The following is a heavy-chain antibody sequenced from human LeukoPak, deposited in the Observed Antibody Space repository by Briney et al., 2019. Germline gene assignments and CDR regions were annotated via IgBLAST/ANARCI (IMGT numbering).Heavy chain of an antibody. CDR1: GYTFTGYY. J-gene: IGHJ3*02. V-gene: IGHV1-2*02. D-gene: IGHD4-17*01. CDR2: INPNSGGT. CDR3: AREHTVTPAGSAFDI. Sequence: ASVKVSCKASGYTFTGYYMHWVRQAPGQGLEWMGWINPNSGGTNYAQKLQGRVTMTTDTSTSTAYMELRSLRSDDTAVYYCAREHTVTPAGSAFDIWGQGTMVTVSS.